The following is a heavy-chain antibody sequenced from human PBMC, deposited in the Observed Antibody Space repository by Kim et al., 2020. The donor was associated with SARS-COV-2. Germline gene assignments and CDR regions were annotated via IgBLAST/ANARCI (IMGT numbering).Heavy chain of an antibody. Sequence: GGSLRLSCEASALTFSSHWMHWVRQAPGKGLEWVATIRQDGNDKYHVDSVKGRFTISRDNAKNSLYLQMDSLRVDDTAVYYCAGEAVLTASGNAFDVWG. CDR1: ALTFSSHW. CDR3: AGEAVLTASGNAFDV. CDR2: IRQDGNDK. V-gene: IGHV3-7*01. D-gene: IGHD2-21*02. J-gene: IGHJ3*01.